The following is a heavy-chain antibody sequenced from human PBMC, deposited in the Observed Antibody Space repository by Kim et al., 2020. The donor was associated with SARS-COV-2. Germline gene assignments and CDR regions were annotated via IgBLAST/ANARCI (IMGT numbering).Heavy chain of an antibody. CDR2: ISAYNGNT. CDR1: GYTFTSYG. D-gene: IGHD3-10*01. Sequence: ASVKVSCKASGYTFTSYGISWVRQAPGQGLEWMGWISAYNGNTNYAQKLQGRVTMTTDTSTSTAYMELRSLRSDDTAVYYCARESPVKIRGVRAYYYYYGMDVWGQGTTVTVSS. V-gene: IGHV1-18*04. CDR3: ARESPVKIRGVRAYYYYYGMDV. J-gene: IGHJ6*02.